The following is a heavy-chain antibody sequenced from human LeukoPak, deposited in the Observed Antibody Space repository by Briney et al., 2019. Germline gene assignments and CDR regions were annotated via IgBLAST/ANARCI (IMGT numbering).Heavy chain of an antibody. V-gene: IGHV3-7*01. CDR3: AKDRGKYFYGMDV. CDR2: IKQDGSEK. CDR1: GFTFSSYW. J-gene: IGHJ6*02. Sequence: GGSLRLSCVASGFTFSSYWMSWVRQAPGKGLEWVANIKQDGSEKYYVDSVKGRFTISRDNSKNTLYLQMHSLTDEDTAVYYCAKDRGKYFYGMDVWGQGTTVTVSS.